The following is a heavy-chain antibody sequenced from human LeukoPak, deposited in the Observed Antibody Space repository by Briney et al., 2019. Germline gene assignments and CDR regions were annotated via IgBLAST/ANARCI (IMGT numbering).Heavy chain of an antibody. CDR2: IYYSGST. D-gene: IGHD6-19*01. Sequence: SETLSLTCTVSGGSISSYYWSWIRQPPGKGLEWIGYIYYSGSTNYNPSLQSRVTISVDTSKNQFSLKLSSVTAADTAVYYCAMHTTRLGSGWYLDPWFDPWGQGSLVGVSS. V-gene: IGHV4-59*08. CDR3: AMHTTRLGSGWYLDPWFDP. CDR1: GGSISSYY. J-gene: IGHJ5*02.